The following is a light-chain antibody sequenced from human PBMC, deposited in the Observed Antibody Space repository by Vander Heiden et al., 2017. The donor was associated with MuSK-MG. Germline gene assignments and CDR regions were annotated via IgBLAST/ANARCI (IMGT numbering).Light chain of an antibody. CDR1: EDISTD. CDR2: DAS. J-gene: IGKJ2*01. V-gene: IGKV1-33*01. CDR3: QQWENLPPDFT. Sequence: DIRMTQSPSSLSAAVGDRVTMTCQASEDISTDLNWYQQKPGKAPNLLIYDASILEAGVSTRFSGGGYGTHFTLSISSLQPEDIATYYCQQWENLPPDFTFGQGTRLEIK.